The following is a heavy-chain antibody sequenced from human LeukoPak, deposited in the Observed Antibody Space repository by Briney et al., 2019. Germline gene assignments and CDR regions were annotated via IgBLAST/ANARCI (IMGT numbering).Heavy chain of an antibody. CDR2: FSFNGEST. V-gene: IGHV3-23*01. D-gene: IGHD3-10*01. CDR1: GFTFSSYA. Sequence: GGSLRLSCAASGFTFSSYAMTWVRQAPGKGLEWVSGFSFNGESTYYADSAKGRFTISRDNSKNTLYLQMNSLRAEDTAVYYCAKDNYYGSGSYYPDHSWGQGTLVTVSS. J-gene: IGHJ4*02. CDR3: AKDNYYGSGSYYPDHS.